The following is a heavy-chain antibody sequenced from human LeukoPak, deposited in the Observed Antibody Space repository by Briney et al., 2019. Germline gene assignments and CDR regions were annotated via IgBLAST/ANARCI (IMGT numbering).Heavy chain of an antibody. CDR2: IWYDGSNK. V-gene: IGHV3-33*01. D-gene: IGHD3-9*01. Sequence: GGSLRLSCAASGFTFSSYGMHWVRQAPGKGLEWVAVIWYDGSNKYYADSVKGRFTISRDNSKNTLYLQMNSLRAEDTAVYYCAREGDILTGTQAFDYWGQGTLATVSS. CDR1: GFTFSSYG. CDR3: AREGDILTGTQAFDY. J-gene: IGHJ4*02.